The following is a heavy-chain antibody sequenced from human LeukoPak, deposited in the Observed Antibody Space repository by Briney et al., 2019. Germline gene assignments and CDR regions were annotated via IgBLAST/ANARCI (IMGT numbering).Heavy chain of an antibody. CDR2: ISYSGST. D-gene: IGHD3-10*01. CDR3: AKGSRSGSYNLFDY. Sequence: SETLSLTCTVSGGSISNYYWSWIRQPPGKPLEWIGYISYSGSTNYNPSLKSRVTMSVDTSKNHFSLKLSSVTAADTAVYYCAKGSRSGSYNLFDYWGQGTLVTVSS. CDR1: GGSISNYY. V-gene: IGHV4-59*01. J-gene: IGHJ4*02.